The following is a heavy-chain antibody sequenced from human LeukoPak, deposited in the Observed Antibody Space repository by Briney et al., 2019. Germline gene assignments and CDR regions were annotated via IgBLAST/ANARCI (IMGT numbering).Heavy chain of an antibody. CDR3: AAGMAQPLLDY. CDR1: GFTVSSSY. D-gene: IGHD5-18*01. CDR2: IYPDYGT. J-gene: IGHJ4*01. Sequence: GGSLRLSCAASGFTVSSSYMTWVRQAPGKGLNWASVIYPDYGTYYPDSVKGRFTISRDNSKNPVYLHMSSLRAEDTAVYYCAAGMAQPLLDYWGHGTLVAVSS. V-gene: IGHV3-53*01.